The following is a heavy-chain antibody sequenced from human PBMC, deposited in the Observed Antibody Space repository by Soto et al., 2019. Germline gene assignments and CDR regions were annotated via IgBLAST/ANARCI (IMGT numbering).Heavy chain of an antibody. CDR1: GGSFSGYY. CDR2: INDGGST. V-gene: IGHV4-34*02. D-gene: IGHD2-8*01. Sequence: QVQLQQWGARLLKPSETPSLTCGVSGGSFSGYYWTWIRQPPGKGLEWIGAINDGGSTNYNPSLKSRVTMSVDTSKNQFSLKLDSVTAADTAVYYCARGPKKLIYWSQGTLVTVSS. CDR3: ARGPKKLIY. J-gene: IGHJ4*02.